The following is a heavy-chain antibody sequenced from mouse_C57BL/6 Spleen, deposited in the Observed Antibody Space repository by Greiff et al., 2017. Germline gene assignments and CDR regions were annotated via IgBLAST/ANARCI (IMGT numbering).Heavy chain of an antibody. Sequence: VQLQQSGAELVKPGASVKLSCKASGYTFTSYWMHWVKQRPGQGLEWIGMIHPNSGSTNYNEKFKSKATLTVDKSSSTAYMQLSSLTSEDSAVYYCAREGYGNYGVDDWGQGTTLTVSS. CDR3: AREGYGNYGVDD. V-gene: IGHV1-64*01. D-gene: IGHD2-1*01. CDR2: IHPNSGST. CDR1: GYTFTSYW. J-gene: IGHJ2*01.